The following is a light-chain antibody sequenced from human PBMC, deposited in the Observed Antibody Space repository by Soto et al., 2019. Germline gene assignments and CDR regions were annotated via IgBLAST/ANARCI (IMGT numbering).Light chain of an antibody. CDR1: QSVSSY. CDR3: QQRSNWPRLT. V-gene: IGKV3-11*01. Sequence: EIVLTRSPVTLSLSPGERATLSCRASQSVSSYLAWYQQKPGQAPRLLIYDASNRATGIPARFSGSGSGTDFTLTISSLEPEDFAVYYCQQRSNWPRLTFGGGTKVEIK. J-gene: IGKJ4*01. CDR2: DAS.